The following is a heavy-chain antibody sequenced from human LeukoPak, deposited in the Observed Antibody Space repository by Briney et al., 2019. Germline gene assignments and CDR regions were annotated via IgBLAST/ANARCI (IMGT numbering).Heavy chain of an antibody. CDR2: ISGRGDST. Sequence: EGSLRLSCAASGFTFDCCGMHWVRQAPGKGLEWVSAISGRGDSTYYADSVKGRFTISRDNSKNTLYLQMNSLKAEDSAIYYCARAQSYGYSDYWGQGTLVAVSS. CDR3: ARAQSYGYSDY. V-gene: IGHV3-23*01. CDR1: GFTFDCCG. J-gene: IGHJ4*02. D-gene: IGHD3-16*01.